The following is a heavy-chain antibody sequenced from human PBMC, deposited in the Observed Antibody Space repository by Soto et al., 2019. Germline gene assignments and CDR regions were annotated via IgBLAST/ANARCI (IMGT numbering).Heavy chain of an antibody. J-gene: IGHJ6*03. CDR1: GFTFSNYW. CDR2: INRDGSVS. D-gene: IGHD2-15*01. V-gene: IGHV3-74*02. Sequence: EVQLVESGGGLVQPGGSLRLSCAASGFTFSNYWMYWVRQAPGKGLEWVSRINRDGSVSSNADSVKGRLTISRDNVKNTLYLHMDSLRAEDTAVYYCARGDCVGGTCYSLAGSFYYYMDVWGKGTTVTVFS. CDR3: ARGDCVGGTCYSLAGSFYYYMDV.